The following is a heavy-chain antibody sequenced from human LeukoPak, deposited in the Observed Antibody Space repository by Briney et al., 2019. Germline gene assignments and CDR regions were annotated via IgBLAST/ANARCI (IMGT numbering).Heavy chain of an antibody. CDR1: GGSISSYY. CDR2: IYYTGST. V-gene: IGHV4-59*01. Sequence: SETLSLTCTVSGGSISSYYWTWIRQPPGKGLEWVGYIYYTGSTNYNPSLKSRLTMSVDTSNTQFSLKPNSVTAADTAVYYCARARVLGSNYYYYMDVWGKGTTVTVSS. CDR3: ARARVLGSNYYYYMDV. J-gene: IGHJ6*03. D-gene: IGHD6-13*01.